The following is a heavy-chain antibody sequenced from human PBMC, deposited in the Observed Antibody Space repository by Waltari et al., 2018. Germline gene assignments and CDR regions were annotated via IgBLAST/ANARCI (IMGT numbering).Heavy chain of an antibody. CDR1: GGSFSGYY. Sequence: QVQLQPWGAGLLKPSETLSLTCAVYGGSFSGYYWSWIRQPPGKGLEWIGEINHSGSTNYNPSLKSRVTISVDTSKNQFSLKLSSVTAADTAVYYCASRTPYYYDSSGLNWGQGTLVTVSS. J-gene: IGHJ4*02. V-gene: IGHV4-34*01. CDR2: INHSGST. CDR3: ASRTPYYYDSSGLN. D-gene: IGHD3-22*01.